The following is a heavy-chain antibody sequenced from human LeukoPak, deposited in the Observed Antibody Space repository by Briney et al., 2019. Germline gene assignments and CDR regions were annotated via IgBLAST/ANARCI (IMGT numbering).Heavy chain of an antibody. CDR1: VFTFNNYA. CDR2: VSGIGDDT. V-gene: IGHV3-23*01. D-gene: IGHD4-11*01. CDR3: ARWGNDYSQFDS. J-gene: IGHJ4*02. Sequence: GGSLRLSCAASVFTFNNYAMTWVRQAPGKGLEWVSVVSGIGDDTNYADSVKGRFTISRDNSKNTLFLQMNSLRTEDTAVYFCARWGNDYSQFDSWGQGTLVTVSS.